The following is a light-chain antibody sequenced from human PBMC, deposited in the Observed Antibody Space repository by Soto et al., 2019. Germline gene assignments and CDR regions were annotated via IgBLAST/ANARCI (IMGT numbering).Light chain of an antibody. CDR3: QQYGSSPPYT. V-gene: IGKV3-20*01. Sequence: EILLTQSPGTWSLSPWERATLSCRASKSISNNYLAWYQQKPGQAHRLLFYAGSTRASDIEGRFSGSGSGTDFTLTISRLEPEDCAVYYCQQYGSSPPYTFGQGTKVDIK. J-gene: IGKJ2*01. CDR1: KSISNNY. CDR2: AGS.